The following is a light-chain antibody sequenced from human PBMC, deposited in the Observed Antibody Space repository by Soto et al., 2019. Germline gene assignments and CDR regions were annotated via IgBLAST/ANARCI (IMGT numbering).Light chain of an antibody. Sequence: EIVLTQSPAILSMSPGERATLSCRASQSVSSYFAWYQQKPGQAPRLLIYDASNRATGVPARFSGSGSGTDITLTISSLDPEDFSVYYCNQHRYCPVTFGQENKVEIK. J-gene: IGKJ1*01. CDR3: NQHRYCPVT. V-gene: IGKV3-11*01. CDR1: QSVSSY. CDR2: DAS.